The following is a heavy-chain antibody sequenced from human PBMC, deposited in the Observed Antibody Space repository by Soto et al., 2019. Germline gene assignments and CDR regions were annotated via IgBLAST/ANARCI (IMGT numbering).Heavy chain of an antibody. CDR3: AKDRPSGALGYCSSTSCCRQDTSFDP. V-gene: IGHV3-23*01. Sequence: EVQLLESGGGLVQPGGSLRLSCAASGFTFSSYAMSWVRQAPGKGLEWVSAISGSGGSTYYADSVKGRFTISRDNSKNTLYLQLNSLRAEDTAVYYCAKDRPSGALGYCSSTSCCRQDTSFDPWGQGTLVNGSS. D-gene: IGHD2-2*03. CDR2: ISGSGGST. CDR1: GFTFSSYA. J-gene: IGHJ5*02.